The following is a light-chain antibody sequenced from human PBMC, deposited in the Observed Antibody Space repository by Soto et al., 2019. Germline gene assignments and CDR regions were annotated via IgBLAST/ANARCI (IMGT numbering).Light chain of an antibody. CDR2: DAS. J-gene: IGKJ5*01. CDR1: QSVSSR. CDR3: QKYNSAPPSIT. Sequence: EIVMTQSPATLSVSPGERATLSCRASQSVSSRLAWYQQKRGQAPRLLIYDASTRATGIPARFSGSGSGTEFNLTISSLQSEDVATYYCQKYNSAPPSITFGQGTRLEIK. V-gene: IGKV3-15*01.